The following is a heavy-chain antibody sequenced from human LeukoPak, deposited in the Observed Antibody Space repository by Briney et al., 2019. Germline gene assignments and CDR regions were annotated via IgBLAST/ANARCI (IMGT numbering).Heavy chain of an antibody. D-gene: IGHD3-22*01. J-gene: IGHJ4*02. V-gene: IGHV1-69*13. CDR2: IIPIFGTG. Sequence: SVKVSCKTSGGTFSTSAISWVRRAPGQGLEWMRGIIPIFGTGNYAQKFQGRVTITADEFTSTAYMELSSLTSEDTAVYYCARGLGDSSGYYFSDNWGQGTLVTVSS. CDR3: ARGLGDSSGYYFSDN. CDR1: GGTFSTSA.